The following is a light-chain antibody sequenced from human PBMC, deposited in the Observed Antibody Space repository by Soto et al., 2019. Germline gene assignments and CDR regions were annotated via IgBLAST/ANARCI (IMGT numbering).Light chain of an antibody. CDR1: QNVGSN. V-gene: IGKV3-15*01. CDR2: GAS. Sequence: EIVMTQSPATLSVSPGDRVTLSCRASQNVGSNVAWFQQRPGQAPRLLIYGASTRAAGIPGRFSGGGSDTEFTLTISSLQSEDFATYYCQQWIRWTFGQGT. J-gene: IGKJ1*01. CDR3: QQWIRWT.